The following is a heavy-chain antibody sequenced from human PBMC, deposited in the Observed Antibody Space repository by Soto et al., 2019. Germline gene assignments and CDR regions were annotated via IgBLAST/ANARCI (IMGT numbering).Heavy chain of an antibody. Sequence: QVQLVQSGAEVTRPGASVKVSCKASGYSFISHYIHWVRQAPGQGLEWMGFINPSGGSATLAQKFQGRVTMTRASSWSTVYMELTMLSSEDAAVYCCGRDYLSSMLYLSYFDFWGQGTLVTVSS. J-gene: IGHJ4*02. V-gene: IGHV1-46*01. D-gene: IGHD2-2*01. CDR3: GRDYLSSMLYLSYFDF. CDR1: GYSFISHY. CDR2: INPSGGSA.